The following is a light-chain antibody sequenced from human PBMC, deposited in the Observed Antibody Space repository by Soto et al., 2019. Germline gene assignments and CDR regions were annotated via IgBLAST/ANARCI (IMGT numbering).Light chain of an antibody. CDR2: SDN. CDR1: RSNIGTNT. Sequence: QTVVTQPPSASGTPGQRVTISCSGSRSNIGTNTVNWYQHLPGTAPHLLIYSDNQRPSGVPDRFSGSKSGTSASLAISGLQSEDEADYYCAAWDDSLNGLVVFGGGTKVTVL. V-gene: IGLV1-44*01. J-gene: IGLJ2*01. CDR3: AAWDDSLNGLVV.